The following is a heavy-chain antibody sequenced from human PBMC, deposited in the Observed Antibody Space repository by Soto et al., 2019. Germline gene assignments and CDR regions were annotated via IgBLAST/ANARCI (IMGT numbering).Heavy chain of an antibody. D-gene: IGHD2-15*01. J-gene: IGHJ4*02. CDR1: GFSFDIYT. V-gene: IGHV3-30-3*01. CDR3: VVAQEWRADPFDY. CDR2: ISYDGGNK. Sequence: QVQLVESGGGVVQPGRPLRLSCAAFGFSFDIYTLHWVRQAPGKGLEWVAVISYDGGNKKYADSVQGRFTISRDNSKKTLHLQMNCLRAEDTAVDYWVVAQEWRADPFDYWGQGTLVTVSS.